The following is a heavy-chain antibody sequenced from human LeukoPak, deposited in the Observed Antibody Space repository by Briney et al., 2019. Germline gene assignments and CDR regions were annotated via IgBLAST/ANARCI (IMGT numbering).Heavy chain of an antibody. CDR1: GYSISSGYY. CDR3: ARKVVTPYFDY. J-gene: IGHJ4*02. Sequence: PSETLSLTCTVSGYSISSGYYWGWIRQPPRKGLEWIGSIYHSGSTYYNPSLKSRVTISVDTSKNQFSLKLSSVTAADTAVYYCARKVVTPYFDYWGQGTLVTVSS. D-gene: IGHD4-23*01. CDR2: IYHSGST. V-gene: IGHV4-38-2*02.